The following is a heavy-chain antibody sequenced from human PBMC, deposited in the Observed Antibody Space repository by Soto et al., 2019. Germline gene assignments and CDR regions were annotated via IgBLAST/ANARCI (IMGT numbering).Heavy chain of an antibody. J-gene: IGHJ1*01. V-gene: IGHV1-46*01. CDR3: AREDGGDHNRRYFQH. Sequence: ASVKVSCKASGYTFTSYYMHWVRQAPGQGLEWMGIINPSGGSTSYAQKFQGRVTMTRDTSTSTVYMELSSLRSEDTAVYYCAREDGGDHNRRYFQHWGQGTLVTVSS. CDR1: GYTFTSYY. CDR2: INPSGGST. D-gene: IGHD3-9*01.